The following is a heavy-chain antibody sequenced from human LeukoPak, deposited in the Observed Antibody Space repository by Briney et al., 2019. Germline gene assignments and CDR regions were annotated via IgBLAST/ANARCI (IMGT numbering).Heavy chain of an antibody. CDR1: GGSISSSSYY. Sequence: SETLSLTCTVSGGSISSSSYYWGWIRQPPGKGLEWIGSMSYSGSTYYNPSLRSRVTIAVDTSKTQFSLKLSSVTAADTAVYYCARFYTTSQYGSGYMDVWGKGTTVTVSS. CDR2: MSYSGST. D-gene: IGHD3-10*01. V-gene: IGHV4-39*01. CDR3: ARFYTTSQYGSGYMDV. J-gene: IGHJ6*03.